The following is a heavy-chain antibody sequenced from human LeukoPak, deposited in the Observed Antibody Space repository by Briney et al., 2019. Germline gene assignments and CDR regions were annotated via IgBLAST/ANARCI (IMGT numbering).Heavy chain of an antibody. V-gene: IGHV3-23*01. CDR1: GFTFSSYA. CDR3: AKDLRTGLVVIGFDY. D-gene: IGHD3-22*01. J-gene: IGHJ4*02. Sequence: QPGGSLRLSCAASGFTFSSYAMSWVRQAPGKGLEWVSAISSSGGSTYYADSVKGRFTISRDNSKNTLYQQMNSLRAEDTAVYHCAKDLRTGLVVIGFDYWGQGTLVSVSS. CDR2: ISSSGGST.